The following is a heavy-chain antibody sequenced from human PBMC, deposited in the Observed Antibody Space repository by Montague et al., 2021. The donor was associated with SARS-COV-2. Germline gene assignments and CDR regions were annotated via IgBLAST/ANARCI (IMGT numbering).Heavy chain of an antibody. J-gene: IGHJ6*02. Sequence: PALVKPTQTLTLTCTFSGFSLNTNGVGVAWIRQPPGGALECLALIYWDDDKRYSTSLKTRLTISKDTSKNQVVLTMTNMDPVDTATYYCARTPRSLFMDVWGQGTTVTVSS. CDR2: IYWDDDK. CDR1: GFSLNTNGVG. V-gene: IGHV2-5*02. D-gene: IGHD4-17*01. CDR3: ARTPRSLFMDV.